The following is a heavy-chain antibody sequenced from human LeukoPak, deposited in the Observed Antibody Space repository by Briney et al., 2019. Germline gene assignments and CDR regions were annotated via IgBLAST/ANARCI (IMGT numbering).Heavy chain of an antibody. Sequence: PGGSLRLSCAASGFTVSSNYMSWVRQAPGKGLEWVSVIYSGGSTYYADSVKGRFAISRDNSKNTLYLQMNSLSAEDTAVYYCARESGIYGRAAFDIWGQGTMVTVSS. J-gene: IGHJ3*02. V-gene: IGHV3-66*01. CDR2: IYSGGST. CDR3: ARESGIYGRAAFDI. D-gene: IGHD3-10*01. CDR1: GFTVSSNY.